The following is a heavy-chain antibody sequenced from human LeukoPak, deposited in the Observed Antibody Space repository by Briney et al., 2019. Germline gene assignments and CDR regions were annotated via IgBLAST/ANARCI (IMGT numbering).Heavy chain of an antibody. J-gene: IGHJ4*02. D-gene: IGHD3-22*01. V-gene: IGHV4-59*08. Sequence: KSSETPSLTCTVSGGSISSSYWSWIRQAPGKGLEWIGYIYYSGSTSYNPSLKSRVTISVDTSKNQFSLELTSVTAADTAVYYCARHASRYDSSGYYYFDYWGQGTLVTVSS. CDR3: ARHASRYDSSGYYYFDY. CDR2: IYYSGST. CDR1: GGSISSSY.